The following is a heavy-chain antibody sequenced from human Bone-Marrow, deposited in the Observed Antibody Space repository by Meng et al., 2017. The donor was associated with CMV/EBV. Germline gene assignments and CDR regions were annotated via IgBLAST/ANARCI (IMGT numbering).Heavy chain of an antibody. Sequence: GGSLRLSCAASGFTFSSYAMSWVRQATGRGLEWVSSITTAGDTYYAGSVKGRFTISRENAKNSLFLQMNGLTAGDTAVYYCARAKYSSSSGLIDYWGQGTLVTVSS. CDR1: GFTFSSYA. CDR2: ITTAGDT. D-gene: IGHD6-6*01. V-gene: IGHV3-13*01. J-gene: IGHJ4*02. CDR3: ARAKYSSSSGLIDY.